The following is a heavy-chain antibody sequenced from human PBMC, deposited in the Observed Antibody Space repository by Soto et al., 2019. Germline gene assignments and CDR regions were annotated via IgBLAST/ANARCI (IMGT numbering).Heavy chain of an antibody. CDR3: ARVYSSSYYGMDV. J-gene: IGHJ6*02. D-gene: IGHD6-6*01. CDR2: ISSSSYI. Sequence: GGSLRLSCAASGFTFSSYSMNWVRQAPGKGLEWVSSISSSSYIYYADSVKGRFTISRDNAKNSLYLQMNSLRAEDTAVYYCARVYSSSYYGMDVWGQGTTVTVSS. CDR1: GFTFSSYS. V-gene: IGHV3-21*01.